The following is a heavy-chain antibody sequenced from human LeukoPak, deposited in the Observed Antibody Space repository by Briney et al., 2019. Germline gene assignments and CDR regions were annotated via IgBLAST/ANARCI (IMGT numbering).Heavy chain of an antibody. J-gene: IGHJ4*02. CDR2: ISSSGSTT. CDR1: GFTFSDYY. Sequence: GGSLRLSCAASGFTFSDYYMSWIRQAPGKGLEWVSYISSSGSTTFYSDSVKGRFTISRDNSKNTLYLQMNSLRAEDTAVYYCARDLSGIAGYTYGRGIDYWGQGTLVTVSS. D-gene: IGHD5-18*01. V-gene: IGHV3-11*01. CDR3: ARDLSGIAGYTYGRGIDY.